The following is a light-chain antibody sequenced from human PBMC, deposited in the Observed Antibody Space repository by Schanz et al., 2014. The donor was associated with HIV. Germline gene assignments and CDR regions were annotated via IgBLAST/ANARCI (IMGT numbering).Light chain of an antibody. CDR3: SSYTSSSTLV. V-gene: IGLV2-14*02. J-gene: IGLJ3*02. Sequence: QSALTQPASVSGSPGQSITISCTGNSSDVGSYNLVSWYQQHPGKAPKFMIYDVSNRPSGVSNRFSGSKSGNTASLTISGLQAEDEADYYCSSYTSSSTLVFGGGTKLTVL. CDR2: DVS. CDR1: SSDVGSYNL.